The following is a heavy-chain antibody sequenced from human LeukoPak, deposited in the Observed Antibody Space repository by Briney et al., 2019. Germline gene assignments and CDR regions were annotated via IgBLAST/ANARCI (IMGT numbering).Heavy chain of an antibody. D-gene: IGHD2-2*01. CDR3: ARVYCSSTSCYFFDY. V-gene: IGHV3-11*06. J-gene: IGHJ4*02. CDR1: GFTFSDYY. CDR2: ISSSSSYT. Sequence: GGSLRLSCAASGFTFSDYYMSCIRQAPGKGLEWVSYISSSSSYTNYADSVKGGFTISRENAKNSLYLQMNSLRAEDTAVYYCARVYCSSTSCYFFDYWGQGTLVTVSS.